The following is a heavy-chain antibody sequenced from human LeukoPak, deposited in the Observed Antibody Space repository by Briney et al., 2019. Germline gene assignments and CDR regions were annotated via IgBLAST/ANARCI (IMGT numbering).Heavy chain of an antibody. V-gene: IGHV4-59*01. CDR2: IYYSGST. CDR3: ARGTGGYSYYYYMDV. Sequence: SETLSLTCTVSGGSISSYYWSWIRQPPGKRLEWIGYIYYSGSTNYNPSLKSRVTISVDTSKNQFSLKLSSVTAADTAVYYCARGTGGYSYYYYMDVWGKGTTVTVSS. CDR1: GGSISSYY. D-gene: IGHD5-18*01. J-gene: IGHJ6*03.